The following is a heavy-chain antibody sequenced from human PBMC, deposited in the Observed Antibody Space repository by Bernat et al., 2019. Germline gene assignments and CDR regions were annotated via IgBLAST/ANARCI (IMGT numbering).Heavy chain of an antibody. CDR3: ARDEFEVVAASYYYGMDV. Sequence: QVQLVESGGGVVQPGRSLRLSCAASGFTFSSYGMHWVRQAPGKGLEWVAVIWYDGSNKYYADSVKGRFTISRDNSKNTLYLQMNSLRAEDTAVYYCARDEFEVVAASYYYGMDVWGQGTTVTVSS. J-gene: IGHJ6*02. D-gene: IGHD2-15*01. CDR1: GFTFSSYG. V-gene: IGHV3-33*01. CDR2: IWYDGSNK.